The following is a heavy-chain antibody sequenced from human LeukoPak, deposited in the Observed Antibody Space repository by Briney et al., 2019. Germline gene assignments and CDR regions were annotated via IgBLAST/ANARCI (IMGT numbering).Heavy chain of an antibody. CDR1: GFTVSSNS. CDR3: ARVYYGSGSLYYYYYYMGV. V-gene: IGHV3-53*01. Sequence: GGSLRLSCTVSGFTVSSNSMSWVRQAPGKGLEWVSFIYSGGNTHYSDSVKGRFTISRDNSKNTLYLQMNSLRAEDTAVYYCARVYYGSGSLYYYYYYMGVWGKGTTVTISS. CDR2: IYSGGNT. D-gene: IGHD3-10*01. J-gene: IGHJ6*03.